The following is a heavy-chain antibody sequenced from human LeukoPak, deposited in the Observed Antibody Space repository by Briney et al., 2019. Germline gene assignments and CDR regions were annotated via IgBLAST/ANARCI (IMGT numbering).Heavy chain of an antibody. CDR2: INPNNGNT. D-gene: IGHD2-2*01. CDR1: GYMFTNFG. V-gene: IGHV1-18*01. Sequence: ASVKVSCKASGYMFTNFGISWVRQAPGQGLEWMGWINPNNGNTNYAQKLQGRVTMTTDTSTTTAYMELRSLRSDDTAVYYCVRGGGYRSGISCWFDPWGQGTLVTVSS. J-gene: IGHJ5*02. CDR3: VRGGGYRSGISCWFDP.